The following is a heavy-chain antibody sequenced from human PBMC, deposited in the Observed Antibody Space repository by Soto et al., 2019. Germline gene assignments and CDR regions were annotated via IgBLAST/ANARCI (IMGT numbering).Heavy chain of an antibody. CDR3: ARERMYEGYFDY. V-gene: IGHV3-30-3*01. CDR2: ISYDGSNK. D-gene: IGHD2-8*01. Sequence: QVQLVESGGGVVQPGRSLRLSCAASGFTFSSYAMHWVRQAPGKGLEWVAVISYDGSNKYYADSVKGRFTISRDNSKNTLYLQMNSQRAEDTAVYYCARERMYEGYFDYWGQGTLVTVSS. CDR1: GFTFSSYA. J-gene: IGHJ4*02.